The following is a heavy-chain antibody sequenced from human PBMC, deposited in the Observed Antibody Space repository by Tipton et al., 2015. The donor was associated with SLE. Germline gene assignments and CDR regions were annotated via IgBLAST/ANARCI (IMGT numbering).Heavy chain of an antibody. CDR3: ARQSEYYDFWSGYQGNYYYGMDV. V-gene: IGHV4-59*11. Sequence: TLSLTCTVSGGSISSHYWSWIRQPPGKGLEWIGSLYYSGSTNYNPSLKSRATISVDTSKKYFSLKLSSVTAADTAVYYCARQSEYYDFWSGYQGNYYYGMDVWGQGTTVTVSS. J-gene: IGHJ6*02. CDR1: GGSISSHY. D-gene: IGHD3-3*01. CDR2: LYYSGST.